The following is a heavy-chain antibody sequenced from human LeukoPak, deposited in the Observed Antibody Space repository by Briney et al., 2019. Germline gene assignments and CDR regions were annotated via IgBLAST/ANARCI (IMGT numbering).Heavy chain of an antibody. V-gene: IGHV3-48*01. D-gene: IGHD3-10*01. J-gene: IGHJ4*02. CDR3: ARDGYYGSGSNLFY. CDR1: GFTFSSYG. Sequence: GGTLRLSCAASGFTFSSYGMSWVRQAPGKGLEWVSYISSSSSTIYYADSVKGRFTISRDNAKNSLYLQMNSLRAEDTAVYYCARDGYYGSGSNLFYWGQGTLVTVSS. CDR2: ISSSSSTI.